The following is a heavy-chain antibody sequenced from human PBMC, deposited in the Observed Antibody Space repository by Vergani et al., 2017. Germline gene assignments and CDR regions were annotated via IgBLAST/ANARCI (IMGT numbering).Heavy chain of an antibody. V-gene: IGHV4-59*01. CDR2: IYYSGST. D-gene: IGHD4-17*01. CDR3: ARERHYGEGDNRYYYYYGMDV. CDR1: GGSISSYY. Sequence: QVQLQESGPGLVKPSETLSLTCTVSGGSISSYYWSWIRQPPGKGLEWIGYIYYSGSTNYNPSLKSRVTISVDTSKNQFSLKLSSVTAADTAVYYCARERHYGEGDNRYYYYYGMDVWGQGTTVTVSS. J-gene: IGHJ6*02.